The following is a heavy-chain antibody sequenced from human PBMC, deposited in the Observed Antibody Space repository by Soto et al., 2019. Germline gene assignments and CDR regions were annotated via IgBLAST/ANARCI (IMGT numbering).Heavy chain of an antibody. CDR1: GYTFTSYG. V-gene: IGHV1-18*01. J-gene: IGHJ6*03. CDR2: ISAYNGNT. Sequence: ASVKVSCKASGYTFTSYGISWVRQAPGQGLEWMGWISAYNGNTNYAQKLQGRVTMTTDTSTSTAYMELRSLRSDDTAVYYCAAYKGSGWYGDWFTNYYYYMDVWGKGTTVTVSS. D-gene: IGHD6-19*01. CDR3: AAYKGSGWYGDWFTNYYYYMDV.